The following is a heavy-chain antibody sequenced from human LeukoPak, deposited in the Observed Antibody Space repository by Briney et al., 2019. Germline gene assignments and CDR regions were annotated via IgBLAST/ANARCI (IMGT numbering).Heavy chain of an antibody. CDR1: GDTFTGYY. V-gene: IGHV1-2*02. Sequence: SLKLSCTASGDTFTGYYMHWVRHAPGQGLEWMGWINPNSGGTNYAQKFQGRVTMTRDTSISTAYMELRRLRSDDTAVYYCASPLGYSGYDYEDYWGQGTLVTVSS. CDR2: INPNSGGT. J-gene: IGHJ4*02. CDR3: ASPLGYSGYDYEDY. D-gene: IGHD5-12*01.